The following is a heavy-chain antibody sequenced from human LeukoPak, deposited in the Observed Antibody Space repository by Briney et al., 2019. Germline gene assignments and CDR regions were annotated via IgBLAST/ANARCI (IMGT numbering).Heavy chain of an antibody. V-gene: IGHV3-74*01. D-gene: IGHD1-1*01. CDR3: LLSRWNDFGFDY. Sequence: GGSLILSCAASGFTFSSYWMHWVRQAPGKGLVWVSRINSDGSSTSYADSVKGRFTISRDNAKNTLYLQMNSLRAEDTAVYYCLLSRWNDFGFDYWGQGTLVTVSS. CDR2: INSDGSST. CDR1: GFTFSSYW. J-gene: IGHJ4*02.